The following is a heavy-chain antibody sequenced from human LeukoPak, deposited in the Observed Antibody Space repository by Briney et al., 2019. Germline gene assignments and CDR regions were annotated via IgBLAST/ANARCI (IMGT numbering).Heavy chain of an antibody. J-gene: IGHJ4*02. Sequence: GGSLRLSCATSGFTFSGHSMSWVRQAPGKGLEWVSAISGSGDNNDNTYYADSVKGQFTISRDNSKNTLYLQMSSLRAEDAAVYYCAKSGSTSWYLDYWGQGTLVTVSS. V-gene: IGHV3-23*01. CDR2: ISGSGDNNDNT. D-gene: IGHD6-13*01. CDR1: GFTFSGHS. CDR3: AKSGSTSWYLDY.